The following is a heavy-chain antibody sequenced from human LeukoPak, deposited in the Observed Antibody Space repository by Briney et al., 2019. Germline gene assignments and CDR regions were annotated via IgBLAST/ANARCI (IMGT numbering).Heavy chain of an antibody. CDR3: ARERYSSSNYYYSGMDV. D-gene: IGHD6-6*01. CDR2: TYYRAKWYN. Sequence: SQTLSLTCAISGDGVSSNSAAWSWIRQPPSKGLEWLGRTYYRAKWYNDYAVSVKSRITINPDTSKNQFSLQLNSVTPEDTAVYYCARERYSSSNYYYSGMDVWGQGTTVTVSS. CDR1: GDGVSSNSAA. J-gene: IGHJ6*02. V-gene: IGHV6-1*01.